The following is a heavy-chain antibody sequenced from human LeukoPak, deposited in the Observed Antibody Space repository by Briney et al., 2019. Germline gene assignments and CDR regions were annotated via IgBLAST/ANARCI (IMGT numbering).Heavy chain of an antibody. V-gene: IGHV4-59*01. CDR3: ARLADTSGSVDFDY. D-gene: IGHD1-26*01. J-gene: IGHJ4*02. CDR2: IYYSGST. CDR1: GGSISSYY. Sequence: SETLSLTCTVSGGSISSYYWSWIRQPPGKGLEWIGYIYYSGSTNYNPSLKSRVTISVDTSKNQFSLKLSSVTAADTAVCYCARLADTSGSVDFDYWGQGTLVTVSS.